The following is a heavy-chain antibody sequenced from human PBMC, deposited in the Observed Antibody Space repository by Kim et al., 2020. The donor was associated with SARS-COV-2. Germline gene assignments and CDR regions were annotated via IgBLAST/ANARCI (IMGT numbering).Heavy chain of an antibody. V-gene: IGHV4-30-4*01. CDR3: ARGTRDYYDGSGYYYFDN. CDR2: IYYTGSN. D-gene: IGHD3-22*01. J-gene: IGHJ4*02. CDR1: GGSIGSEGSY. Sequence: SETLSHTCTVSGGSIGSEGSYWSWIRQPPGKGLEWIGYIYYTGSNYYNPSLESRITLSLDTSKNQFSLKLTSVTAADTAVYYCARGTRDYYDGSGYYYFDNWGQGTLVTVSS.